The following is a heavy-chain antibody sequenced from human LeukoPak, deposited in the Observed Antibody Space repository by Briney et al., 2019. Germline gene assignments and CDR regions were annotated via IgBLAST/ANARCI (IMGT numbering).Heavy chain of an antibody. CDR1: GYXFTSSG. Sequence: ASVKVSCRASGYXFTSSGMSWVRQAPGQGLEWMGWINTYNGNTNYAQKLQGRVTMTTDTPTSTAYMELRSLRSDDTAVYYCARDEQWLVPISRPFYGMDVWGQGTTVTVSS. V-gene: IGHV1-18*01. CDR3: ARDEQWLVPISRPFYGMDV. J-gene: IGHJ6*02. CDR2: INTYNGNT. D-gene: IGHD6-19*01.